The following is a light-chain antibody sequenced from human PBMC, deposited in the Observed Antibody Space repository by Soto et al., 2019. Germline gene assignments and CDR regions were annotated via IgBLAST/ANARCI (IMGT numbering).Light chain of an antibody. Sequence: DIQMTQSPSALSASVGDRVTITCRASQSIVNWLAWYQQKPGKAPKLLIYMASSLESEVPSRFSGSGSGTEFNLTISCLQPDDFATFYCQRYNSYPLTFGQGTKVEIK. CDR1: QSIVNW. CDR2: MAS. V-gene: IGKV1-5*03. J-gene: IGKJ1*01. CDR3: QRYNSYPLT.